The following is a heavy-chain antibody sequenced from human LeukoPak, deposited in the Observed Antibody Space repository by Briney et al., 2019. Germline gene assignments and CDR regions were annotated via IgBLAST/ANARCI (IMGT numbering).Heavy chain of an antibody. CDR1: GYSFTSYW. CDR3: ASRKTSTTGTTGYAFDI. Sequence: GESLKISCKGSGYSFTSYWIGWVRQMPGKGLEWMGIIYPGDSDTRYSPSFQGQVTISADKSISTAYLQWSSLKASDTAMYYCASRKTSTTGTTGYAFDIWGQGTMVTVSS. J-gene: IGHJ3*02. V-gene: IGHV5-51*01. D-gene: IGHD1-1*01. CDR2: IYPGDSDT.